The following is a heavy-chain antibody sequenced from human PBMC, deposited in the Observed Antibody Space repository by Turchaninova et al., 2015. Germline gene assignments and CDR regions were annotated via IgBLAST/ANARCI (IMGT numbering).Heavy chain of an antibody. CDR3: AKNPYGSGSHWFDP. J-gene: IGHJ5*02. CDR2: MSDSGGNK. V-gene: IGHV3-23*04. D-gene: IGHD3-10*01. CDR1: GLPLSNYA. Sequence: EVQLVVSGGGLVQPGGSLSMACSGFGLPLSNYATSWSRKAPGKGREWVSTMSDSGGNKNYADSVKCRFTISRDNSKNTLYLQMNSLRAEDTAIYYCAKNPYGSGSHWFDPWGQGTLVTVSS.